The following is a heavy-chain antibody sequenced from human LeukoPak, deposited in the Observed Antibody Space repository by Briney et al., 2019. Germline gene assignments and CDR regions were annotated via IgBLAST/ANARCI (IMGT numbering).Heavy chain of an antibody. CDR2: ISYDGSNK. D-gene: IGHD2-2*01. CDR1: GFSFSSYG. CDR3: ARACPDIVVVPAATPNQIYYYGMDV. J-gene: IGHJ6*02. V-gene: IGHV3-30*03. Sequence: GGSLRLSCAASGFSFSSYGIHWVRQAPGKGLEWVALISYDGSNKYYADSVKGRFTISRDNSKSTLFLQMNSPRAEDTAVYYCARACPDIVVVPAATPNQIYYYGMDVWGQGTTVTVSS.